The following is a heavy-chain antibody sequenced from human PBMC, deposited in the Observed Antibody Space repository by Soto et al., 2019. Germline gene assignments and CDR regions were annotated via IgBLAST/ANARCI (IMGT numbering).Heavy chain of an antibody. CDR3: ARGDVRVVASFDP. CDR1: GYTFTDYY. J-gene: IGHJ5*02. Sequence: QVQLVQSGAEVKKPGASVKVSCKASGYTFTDYYIHWVRQPPGQGLEWMGWINPNSGGTNYAQKFQGRVTMTRDTSISTAYMELSRLISDDTAVYYCARGDVRVVASFDPWGQGALVTVSS. V-gene: IGHV1-2*02. CDR2: INPNSGGT. D-gene: IGHD2-15*01.